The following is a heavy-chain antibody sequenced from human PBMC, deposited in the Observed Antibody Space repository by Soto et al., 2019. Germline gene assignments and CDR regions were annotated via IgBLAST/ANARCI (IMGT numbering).Heavy chain of an antibody. D-gene: IGHD3-22*01. J-gene: IGHJ6*02. V-gene: IGHV1-69*13. Sequence: ASVKVSCKSSGGTFSSYAISWVRQAPGQGLEWMGGIIPIFGTANYAQKFQGRVTITADESTSTAYMELSSLRSEDTAVYYCARGAHYYDTNYYYGMDVWGQGTTVTVSS. CDR3: ARGAHYYDTNYYYGMDV. CDR2: IIPIFGTA. CDR1: GGTFSSYA.